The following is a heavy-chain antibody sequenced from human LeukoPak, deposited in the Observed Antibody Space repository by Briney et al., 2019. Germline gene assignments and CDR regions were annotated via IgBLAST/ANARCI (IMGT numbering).Heavy chain of an antibody. Sequence: ASVKVSCKTSGYTFTNYYIHCVRQAPGQGLEWMGRIDPNTGGTKSAKNFQGRVTMTRDTSISTAYMALSGLRSDDTAVYYCASLYDIVGTTVDYWGQGTLVTVSS. V-gene: IGHV1-2*06. J-gene: IGHJ4*02. CDR3: ASLYDIVGTTVDY. CDR1: GYTFTNYY. D-gene: IGHD1-26*01. CDR2: IDPNTGGT.